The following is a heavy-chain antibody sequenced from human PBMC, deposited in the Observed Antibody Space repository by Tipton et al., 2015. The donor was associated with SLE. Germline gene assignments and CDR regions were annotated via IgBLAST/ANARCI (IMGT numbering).Heavy chain of an antibody. Sequence: TLSLTYTVSGASMTGYYWSWIRQPPGKGLEWIGYIYHSGNTNYNPSLKSRLTISVDTSQNQFALKLSSVTAADTAVYYCARDRCSGGGCYFDFWGLGALVTVSS. CDR1: GASMTGYY. CDR2: IYHSGNT. CDR3: ARDRCSGGGCYFDF. J-gene: IGHJ4*02. V-gene: IGHV4-59*01. D-gene: IGHD2-15*01.